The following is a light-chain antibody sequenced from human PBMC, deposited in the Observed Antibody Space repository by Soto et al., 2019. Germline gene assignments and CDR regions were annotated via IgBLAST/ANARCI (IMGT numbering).Light chain of an antibody. Sequence: EIVLTQSPGTLFLSPGERATLSCRASQSVSSSYLAWYQQKPGQAPRLLIYGASSRATGIPDRFSGSGSGTDFTLTISRLEPEDFAVYYCQQYGSSPPITFGQGTRLEV. CDR2: GAS. V-gene: IGKV3-20*01. CDR1: QSVSSSY. CDR3: QQYGSSPPIT. J-gene: IGKJ5*01.